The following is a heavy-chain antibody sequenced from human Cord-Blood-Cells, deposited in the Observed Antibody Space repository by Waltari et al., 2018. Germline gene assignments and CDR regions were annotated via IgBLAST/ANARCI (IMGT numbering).Heavy chain of an antibody. V-gene: IGHV1-69*06. CDR2: IIPIVGTA. D-gene: IGHD3-10*01. CDR1: GGTFSSYA. CDR3: ARDHGSGDYYYGMDV. Sequence: QVQLVQSGAEVKKPGSSVKVPCKASGGTFSSYAISWVRQAPGQGLEWMGGIIPIVGTANYAQTFQGRVTVTADKSTSTAYMELSSVRSEDTAVYYGARDHGSGDYYYGMDVWGQGTTVTVSS. J-gene: IGHJ6*02.